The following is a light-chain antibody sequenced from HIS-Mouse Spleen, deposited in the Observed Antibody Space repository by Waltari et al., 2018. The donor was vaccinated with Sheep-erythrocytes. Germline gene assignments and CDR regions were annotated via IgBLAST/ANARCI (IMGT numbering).Light chain of an antibody. Sequence: SYELTQPPSVSVSPGQPASITCSGDKLGAKYACWYQQKPGQSPVLVIYQDSKRPSGIPERFSGSSSGNTATLTISGTQAMDEADYYCQAWDSSTVVFGGGTKLTVL. CDR3: QAWDSSTVV. J-gene: IGLJ2*01. CDR2: QDS. V-gene: IGLV3-1*01. CDR1: KLGAKY.